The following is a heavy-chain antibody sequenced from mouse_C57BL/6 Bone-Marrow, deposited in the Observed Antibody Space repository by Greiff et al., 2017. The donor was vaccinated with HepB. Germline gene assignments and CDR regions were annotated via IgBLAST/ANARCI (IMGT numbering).Heavy chain of an antibody. V-gene: IGHV14-1*01. Sequence: VQLQQPGAELVRPGASVKLSCTASGFNFKDYYMNWVKQRPEQGLEWIGRIDPEDGDTEYDPKFQGKATMTADTSSNTAYLQLSSLTSEDTAVYYCSILCCGYAWFADWGQGTLVTVSA. J-gene: IGHJ3*01. CDR2: IDPEDGDT. CDR1: GFNFKDYY. CDR3: SILCCGYAWFAD. D-gene: IGHD2-2*01.